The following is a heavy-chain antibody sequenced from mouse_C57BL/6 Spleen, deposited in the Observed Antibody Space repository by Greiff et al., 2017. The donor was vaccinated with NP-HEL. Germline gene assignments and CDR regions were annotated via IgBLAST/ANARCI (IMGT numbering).Heavy chain of an antibody. Sequence: QVQLQQSGAELVRPGSSVKLSCKASGYTFTSYWMHWVKQRPIQGLEWIGNIDPSDSETHYNQKFKDKATLTVDKSSSTAYMQLSSLTSEDSAVYYCARWNYSNYYYAMDYWGQGTSVTVSS. CDR2: IDPSDSET. CDR1: GYTFTSYW. D-gene: IGHD2-5*01. CDR3: ARWNYSNYYYAMDY. J-gene: IGHJ4*01. V-gene: IGHV1-52*01.